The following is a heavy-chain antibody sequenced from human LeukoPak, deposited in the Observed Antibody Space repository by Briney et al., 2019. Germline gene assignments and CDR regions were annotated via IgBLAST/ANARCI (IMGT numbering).Heavy chain of an antibody. J-gene: IGHJ5*02. Sequence: KPSETLSLTCAVYGGSFSGYYWSWIRQPPGKGLEWIGEINHSGSTNYNPSLKSRVTISVDTSKDQFSLKLSSVTAADTAVYYCARGGLLWFGELNWFDPWGQGTLVTVSS. CDR3: ARGGLLWFGELNWFDP. CDR2: INHSGST. D-gene: IGHD3-10*01. CDR1: GGSFSGYY. V-gene: IGHV4-34*01.